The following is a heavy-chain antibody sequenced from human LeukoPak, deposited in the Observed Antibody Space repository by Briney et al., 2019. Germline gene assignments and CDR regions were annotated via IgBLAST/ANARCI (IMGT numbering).Heavy chain of an antibody. CDR1: GYTFTSYD. Sequence: ASVTVSCKASGYTFTSYDINWVRQAPGQGLEWMGWMNPNSGNTGYAQKFQGRVTMTRNTSISTAYMELSSLRSEDTAVYVCASSHWGDSSGYYYYGMDVWGQGTTVTVSS. V-gene: IGHV1-8*01. CDR2: MNPNSGNT. D-gene: IGHD3-22*01. CDR3: ASSHWGDSSGYYYYGMDV. J-gene: IGHJ6*02.